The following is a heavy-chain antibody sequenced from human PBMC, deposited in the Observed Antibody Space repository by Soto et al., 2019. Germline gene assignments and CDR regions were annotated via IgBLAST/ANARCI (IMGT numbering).Heavy chain of an antibody. CDR3: ARLGIAAAGTGGDYYYYGMDV. J-gene: IGHJ6*02. CDR1: GYSFTSYW. Sequence: PGESLKISCKGSGYSFTSYWISWVRQMPGKGLEWMGRIDPSDSYTNYSPSFQGHATISADKSINTAYLQWSSLKASDTAMYYCARLGIAAAGTGGDYYYYGMDVWGQGTTVTVSS. V-gene: IGHV5-10-1*01. D-gene: IGHD6-13*01. CDR2: IDPSDSYT.